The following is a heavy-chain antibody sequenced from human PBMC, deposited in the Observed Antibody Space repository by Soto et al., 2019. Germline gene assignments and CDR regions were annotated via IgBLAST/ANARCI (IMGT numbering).Heavy chain of an antibody. Sequence: SETLSLTCTVSGGSISSYYWSWIRQPPGKGLEWIGYIYYSGSTNYNPSLKNRVTISVHTSKNQFSLKLSSVTAADTAVYYCARDVGYCSGGSCGNWFDPWGQGTLVTVS. CDR2: IYYSGST. V-gene: IGHV4-59*01. CDR1: GGSISSYY. D-gene: IGHD2-15*01. J-gene: IGHJ5*02. CDR3: ARDVGYCSGGSCGNWFDP.